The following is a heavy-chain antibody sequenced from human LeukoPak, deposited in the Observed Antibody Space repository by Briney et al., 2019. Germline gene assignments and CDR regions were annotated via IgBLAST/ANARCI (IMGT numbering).Heavy chain of an antibody. V-gene: IGHV1-2*02. CDR2: INPNSGGT. CDR1: GYTFTGYY. J-gene: IGHJ4*02. D-gene: IGHD6-19*01. CDR3: ATVYSSGWYFEY. Sequence: ASVKVSCKASGYTFTGYYMHWVRQAPGQGLEWMGWINPNSGGTNFAQKFQGRVTMTRDTSISTAYMELNRLRSDDTALYYYATVYSSGWYFEYWGQGTLVTVSS.